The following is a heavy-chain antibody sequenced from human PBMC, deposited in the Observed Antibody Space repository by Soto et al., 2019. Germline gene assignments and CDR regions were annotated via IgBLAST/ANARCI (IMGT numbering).Heavy chain of an antibody. CDR2: VHSTGGT. D-gene: IGHD3-3*01. CDR1: GGSITSGGYF. Sequence: NPSETLSLTCTVSGGSITSGGYFWDWIRQPPGKGLEWIGTVHSTGGTDYSPSLRSRVTISVDTSKNLFSLKMTSASATDTAVYFCAKREDSSRFGGLDIWGQGTAVS. V-gene: IGHV4-39*01. J-gene: IGHJ6*02. CDR3: AKREDSSRFGGLDI.